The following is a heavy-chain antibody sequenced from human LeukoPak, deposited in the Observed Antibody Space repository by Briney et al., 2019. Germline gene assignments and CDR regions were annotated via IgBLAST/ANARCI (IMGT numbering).Heavy chain of an antibody. CDR2: IYWDDDK. V-gene: IGHV2-5*02. J-gene: IGHJ4*02. CDR1: GFSLSTSGVG. D-gene: IGHD6-13*01. CDR3: AHRTDSSSWTGDYFDY. Sequence: SGPTLVKPTQTLTLTCTFSGFSLSTSGVGVGWIRQPPGKALEWLALIYWDDDKRYSPSLKSRLTITKDTSKNQVVLTMTNMDPVDIATYYCAHRTDSSSWTGDYFDYWGQGTLVTVSS.